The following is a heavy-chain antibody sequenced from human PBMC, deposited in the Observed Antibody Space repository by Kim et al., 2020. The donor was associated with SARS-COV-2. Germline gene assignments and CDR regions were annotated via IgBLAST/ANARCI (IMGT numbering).Heavy chain of an antibody. D-gene: IGHD4-17*01. CDR2: IKSDGSST. J-gene: IGHJ5*02. CDR1: GFTFSSYW. V-gene: IGHV3-74*01. CDR3: VRDVSASYASFGP. Sequence: GGSLRLSCAASGFTFSSYWMHWVRQAPGKGLVWVSRIKSDGSSTSYADSVKGRFTVSRDNAKNTLYLQMNSLRVEDAAVYYCVRDVSASYASFGPRGQGTLVAVSS.